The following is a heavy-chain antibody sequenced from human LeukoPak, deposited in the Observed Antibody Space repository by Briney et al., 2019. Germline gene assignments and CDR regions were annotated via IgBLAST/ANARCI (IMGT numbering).Heavy chain of an antibody. CDR1: GFTFSDYY. Sequence: SGGSLRLSCAASGFTFSDYYMSWIRQAPGKGLEWVSYISSSGSTIYYADSVKGRFTISRDNAKNSLYLQMNSLRAEDTAVYYCARGAIFGPRLYYYYYYMDVWGKGTTVTVSS. V-gene: IGHV3-11*04. CDR2: ISSSGSTI. CDR3: ARGAIFGPRLYYYYYYMDV. J-gene: IGHJ6*03. D-gene: IGHD3-3*01.